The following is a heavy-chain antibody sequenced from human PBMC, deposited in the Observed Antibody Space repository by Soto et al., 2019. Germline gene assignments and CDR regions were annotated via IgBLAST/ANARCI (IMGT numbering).Heavy chain of an antibody. Sequence: EVQLVESGGGLVHPGGSLRLSCAASGFTFSDYSMNWVRQAPGKGLEWVSYITSDGGVTYYADSVKGRFSVSRDNDKKSLFLQMNSLRDEDTVVYYCARLPKGSMVTSWGQGTLVTVSS. CDR3: ARLPKGSMVTS. V-gene: IGHV3-48*02. CDR2: ITSDGGVT. J-gene: IGHJ4*02. D-gene: IGHD2-21*02. CDR1: GFTFSDYS.